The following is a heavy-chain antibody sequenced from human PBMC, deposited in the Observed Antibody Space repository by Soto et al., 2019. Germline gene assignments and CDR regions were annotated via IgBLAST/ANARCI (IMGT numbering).Heavy chain of an antibody. D-gene: IGHD3-22*01. CDR3: ARDQAHDSGGDY. Sequence: EVQLVESGGGLVKPGGSLRLSCAASGFTFSSYSMNWVRQAPGKGLEWVSSISSSSSYIYYADSVKGRVTISRDNAKNSLYPQMNSLRAEDTAVYYSARDQAHDSGGDYWGQGTLVTVSS. CDR2: ISSSSSYI. CDR1: GFTFSSYS. V-gene: IGHV3-21*01. J-gene: IGHJ4*02.